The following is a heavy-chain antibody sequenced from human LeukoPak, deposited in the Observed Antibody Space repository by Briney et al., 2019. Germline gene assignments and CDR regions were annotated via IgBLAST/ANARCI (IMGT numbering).Heavy chain of an antibody. CDR3: ARGYSSGWYGYYFDY. CDR2: IYTSGST. V-gene: IGHV4-4*07. CDR1: GGSISSYY. Sequence: SETLSLTCTVSGGSISSYYCSWIRQPAGKGLEWIGRIYTSGSTNYNPSLKSRVTMSVDTSKNQFSLKLSSVTAADTAVYYCARGYSSGWYGYYFDYWGQGTLVTVSS. J-gene: IGHJ4*02. D-gene: IGHD6-19*01.